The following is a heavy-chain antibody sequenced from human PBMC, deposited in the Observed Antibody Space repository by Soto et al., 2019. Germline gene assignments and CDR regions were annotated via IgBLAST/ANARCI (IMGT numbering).Heavy chain of an antibody. CDR2: ISYDGSNK. J-gene: IGHJ4*02. V-gene: IGHV3-30*18. CDR3: AKDSLDEYWDLGPFDY. Sequence: QVHLVESGGGVVQPGRSLRLTCAASGFTFSSFGMHWVRQAPGKGLEWVAVISYDGSNKYYADSVKGRFTISRENSKSTLFLQMNSLIADDTSVYYCAKDSLDEYWDLGPFDYWGQGTLVSVSS. D-gene: IGHD2-8*02. CDR1: GFTFSSFG.